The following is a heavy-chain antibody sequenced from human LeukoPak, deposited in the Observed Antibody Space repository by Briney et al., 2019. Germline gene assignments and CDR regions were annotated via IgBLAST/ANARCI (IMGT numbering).Heavy chain of an antibody. CDR3: ARGLGSSWYGVVY. CDR1: AYSFTSYW. D-gene: IGHD6-13*01. CDR2: IYPGDSDT. J-gene: IGHJ4*02. V-gene: IGHV5-51*01. Sequence: GESLKISCKGSAYSFTSYWIGWVRQMPGKGLEWMGIIYPGDSDTRYSPSFQGQVTISADTSISTAYLQWSSLKASGTAMSYCARGLGSSWYGVVYWGQGNLVTVSS.